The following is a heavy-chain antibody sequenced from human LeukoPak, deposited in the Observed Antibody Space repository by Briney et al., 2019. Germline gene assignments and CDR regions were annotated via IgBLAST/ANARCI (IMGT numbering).Heavy chain of an antibody. CDR3: ARDRWDYDSSGYYFDY. D-gene: IGHD3-22*01. V-gene: IGHV4-61*01. J-gene: IGHJ4*02. CDR2: IYYSGST. Sequence: PSETLSLTCTVSGGSVSSGNYYWSWIRQPPGKGLEWIGYIYYSGSTSYNPSLKSRVTMSVDTSKNQFSLKLSSVTAADTAVYYCARDRWDYDSSGYYFDYWGQGTLVTVSS. CDR1: GGSVSSGNYY.